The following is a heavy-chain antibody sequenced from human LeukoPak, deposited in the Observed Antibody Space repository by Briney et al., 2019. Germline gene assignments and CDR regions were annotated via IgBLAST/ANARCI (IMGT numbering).Heavy chain of an antibody. D-gene: IGHD3-9*01. CDR2: IYYSGST. J-gene: IGHJ4*02. V-gene: IGHV4-39*01. CDR3: ARHDMTGVGFDY. CDR1: GGSISSSSYY. Sequence: PSETQSLTCTVSGGSISSSSYYWGWIRQPPGKGLEGIGSIYYSGSTYYNPSLKRRVTISVDTSKNQFSLKLSSVTAADTAVYYCARHDMTGVGFDYWGQGTLVTVSS.